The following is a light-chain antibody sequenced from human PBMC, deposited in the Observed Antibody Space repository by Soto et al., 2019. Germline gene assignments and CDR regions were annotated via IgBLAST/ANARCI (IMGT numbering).Light chain of an antibody. J-gene: IGKJ1*01. CDR1: PSVSNS. CDR2: DAF. Sequence: EIVLTQSPATLSLSPGERATLSCRASPSVSNSLAWYQHKPGQAPRLLIYDAFNRATGVPTRFSGSGSGTDFTLTISRLEPEDFAVYYCQQYGSSPGTFGQGTKVDIK. CDR3: QQYGSSPGT. V-gene: IGKV3-20*01.